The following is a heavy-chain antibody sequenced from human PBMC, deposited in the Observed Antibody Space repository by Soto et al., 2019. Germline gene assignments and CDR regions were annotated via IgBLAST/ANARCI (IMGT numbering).Heavy chain of an antibody. J-gene: IGHJ4*02. V-gene: IGHV1-8*01. CDR1: GYTFTSYD. Sequence: QVQLVQSGAEVKKPGASVKVSCKASGYTFTSYDINWVRQATGQGFEWMGWMNPNSGNTGYAQKFQGRVTMTRDTSKNTAYRELSSLRSEDTAVYYWARSPRNGGFDYWGLGTLVTVSS. D-gene: IGHD7-27*01. CDR3: ARSPRNGGFDY. CDR2: MNPNSGNT.